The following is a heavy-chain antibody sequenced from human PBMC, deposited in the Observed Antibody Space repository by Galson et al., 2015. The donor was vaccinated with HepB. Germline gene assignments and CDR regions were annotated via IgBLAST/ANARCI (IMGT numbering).Heavy chain of an antibody. J-gene: IGHJ4*02. CDR3: VKEGVIKQLPSYFDY. CDR1: GFTFSSYA. D-gene: IGHD3-10*01. V-gene: IGHV3-64D*06. CDR2: ISSNGGST. Sequence: SLRLSCAASGFTFSSYAMHWVRQAPGKGLEYVSAISSNGGSTYYADSVRGRFTISRDNSKNTLYLQMSSLRAEDTAVYYCVKEGVIKQLPSYFDYWGQGTLVTVSS.